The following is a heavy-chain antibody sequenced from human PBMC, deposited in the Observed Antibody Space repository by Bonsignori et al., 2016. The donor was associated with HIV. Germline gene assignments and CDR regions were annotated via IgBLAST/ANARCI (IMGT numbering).Heavy chain of an antibody. V-gene: IGHV3-21*01. CDR1: GFTFSTYS. D-gene: IGHD2-15*01. CDR3: ARDRRAFCSGGSCYSERRYYFDY. CDR2: ISSSSSYI. Sequence: GESLKISCAASGFTFSTYSMNWVRQAPGKGLEWVSSISSSSSYIYYADSVKGRFTISRDNAKNSLYLQMNSLRAEDTAVYYCARDRRAFCSGGSCYSERRYYFDYWGQGTLVTVSS. J-gene: IGHJ4*02.